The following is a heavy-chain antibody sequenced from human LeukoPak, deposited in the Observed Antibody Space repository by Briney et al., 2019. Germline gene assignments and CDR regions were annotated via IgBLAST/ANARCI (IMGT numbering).Heavy chain of an antibody. Sequence: PSETLSLTCAVSGYSISSGYYWGRIRPPPGTGLEWIGSIYHSGSTYYNPSLKSRVTISVDTSKNQFSLKLSSVTAADTAVYYCARDGGIVATAYYYYYMDVWGKGTTVTVSS. CDR1: GYSISSGYY. D-gene: IGHD5-12*01. J-gene: IGHJ6*03. CDR2: IYHSGST. V-gene: IGHV4-38-2*02. CDR3: ARDGGIVATAYYYYYMDV.